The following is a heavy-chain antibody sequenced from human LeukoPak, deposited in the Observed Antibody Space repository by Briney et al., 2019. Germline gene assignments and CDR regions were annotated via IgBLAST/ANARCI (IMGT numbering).Heavy chain of an antibody. J-gene: IGHJ4*02. D-gene: IGHD1-14*01. CDR2: INTDTGNP. Sequence: ASVKVSCKASGYSFTSYAMNWVRQAPGQGLEWMGWINTDTGNPTYAQGFTGRFVFSLDTSVSTAYLQISSLKAEDTAVYYCARRHGPYLGTYYFDYWGQGTLVTVSS. V-gene: IGHV7-4-1*02. CDR3: ARRHGPYLGTYYFDY. CDR1: GYSFTSYA.